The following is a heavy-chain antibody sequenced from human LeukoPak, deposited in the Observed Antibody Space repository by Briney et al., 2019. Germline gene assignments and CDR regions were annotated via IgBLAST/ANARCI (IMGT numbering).Heavy chain of an antibody. V-gene: IGHV1-46*01. CDR3: ARGGARFDFDP. CDR2: INPSGGT. D-gene: IGHD3-16*01. J-gene: IGHJ5*02. Sequence: ASVKVSCRASGYXFSRYYMHWVRQAPGQGLEWMGLINPSGGTGYAQKFQGRVTMTRGTSTTTVYMELSRLRSEDTAVYYCARGGARFDFDPWGQGTLVTVSS. CDR1: GYXFSRYY.